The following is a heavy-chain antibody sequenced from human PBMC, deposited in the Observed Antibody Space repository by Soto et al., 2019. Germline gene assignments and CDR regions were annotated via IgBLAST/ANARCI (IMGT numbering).Heavy chain of an antibody. Sequence: QVQLVESGGGVVQPGRSLRLSCAASGFTFSSYAMHWVRQAPGKGLEWVAVISYDGSNKYYAESVKGRFTISRDNSENTLDLQMNRLRGEEMAVDYCARGRFVWGGYYYRMGVWGQGTTVTVSS. D-gene: IGHD3-16*01. V-gene: IGHV3-30-3*01. J-gene: IGHJ6*02. CDR1: GFTFSSYA. CDR2: ISYDGSNK. CDR3: ARGRFVWGGYYYRMGV.